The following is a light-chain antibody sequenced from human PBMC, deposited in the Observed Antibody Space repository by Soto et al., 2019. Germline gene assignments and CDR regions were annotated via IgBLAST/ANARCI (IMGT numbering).Light chain of an antibody. Sequence: QSVLTQPASVSGSPGQSIAISCTGTSSDVGGYDYVSWYQQHPGKAPKVIIYDVNNRPSGVSNRFSGSKSGNTASLTISGLQAEDEADYYCSSYTISSTVVFGGGTKVTVL. CDR3: SSYTISSTVV. J-gene: IGLJ2*01. CDR1: SSDVGGYDY. V-gene: IGLV2-14*01. CDR2: DVN.